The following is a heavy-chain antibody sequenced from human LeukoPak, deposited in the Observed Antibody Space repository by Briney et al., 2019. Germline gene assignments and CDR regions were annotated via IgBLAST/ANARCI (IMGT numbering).Heavy chain of an antibody. Sequence: SETLSLTCTVSGGSISSSSFYWGWIRQPPGKGLEWIGTIFYSGSTYYNPSLKSRVTMSVDTSKNQFSLRLSPVTAADTAVYYCARRLGGSGSYYYWGQGTLVTVSS. CDR3: ARRLGGSGSYYY. D-gene: IGHD3-10*01. CDR1: GGSISSSSFY. V-gene: IGHV4-39*01. CDR2: IFYSGST. J-gene: IGHJ4*02.